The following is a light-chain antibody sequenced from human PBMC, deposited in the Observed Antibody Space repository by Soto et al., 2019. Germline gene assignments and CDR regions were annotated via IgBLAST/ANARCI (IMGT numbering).Light chain of an antibody. Sequence: IVLTQSPGTLSLSPGERATLSCRARQSVNTSYLAWYQQKSGQAPRLLIYGASSRATGIPDRFSGSGSGTDFTLTISRLEPEDFAAYFCQQYGSSPITFGQGTRLEIK. CDR1: QSVNTSY. CDR2: GAS. J-gene: IGKJ5*01. CDR3: QQYGSSPIT. V-gene: IGKV3-20*01.